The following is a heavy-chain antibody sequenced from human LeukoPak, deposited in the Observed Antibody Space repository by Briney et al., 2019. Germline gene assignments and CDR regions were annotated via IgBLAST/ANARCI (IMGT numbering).Heavy chain of an antibody. D-gene: IGHD4-17*01. CDR1: GFTFSSND. CDR2: IGTGGDT. V-gene: IGHV3-13*01. CDR3: ARSGGYGDYS. J-gene: IGHJ4*02. Sequence: GGSLRLSCAASGFTFSSNDMHWVRQATGKGLEWVSVIGTGGDTYYADSMKGRFTISRENAKSSLYLEMNNLRAGDTAVYYCARSGGYGDYSWGQGTLVTVSS.